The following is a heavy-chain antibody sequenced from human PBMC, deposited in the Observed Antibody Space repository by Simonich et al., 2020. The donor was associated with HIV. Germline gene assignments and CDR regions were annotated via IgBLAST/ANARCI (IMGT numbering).Heavy chain of an antibody. CDR1: GFTFSSYA. CDR2: ISYDGSNK. Sequence: QVQLVESGGGVVQPGRSMRLSCAASGFTFSSYAMHWVRQAPGTGLGWVAVISYDGSNKYYADSVKGRFTISRDNSKNTLYLQMNSLRAEDTAVYYCASGGSISSVWADDYWGQGTLVTVSS. V-gene: IGHV3-30*07. D-gene: IGHD3-16*01. CDR3: ASGGSISSVWADDY. J-gene: IGHJ4*02.